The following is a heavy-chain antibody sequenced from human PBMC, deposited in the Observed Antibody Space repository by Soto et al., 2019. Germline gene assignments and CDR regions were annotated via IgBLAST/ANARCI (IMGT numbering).Heavy chain of an antibody. CDR3: AHRPAVDTAMVAWFDP. Sequence: SGPTLVNPTQTLTLTCTFSGFSLSTSGVGVGWIRQPPGKALEWLALIYWDDDKRYSPSLKSRLTITKNTSKNQVVLTMTNMDPVDTATFYFAHRPAVDTAMVAWFDPWGQGTLVTVSS. J-gene: IGHJ5*02. CDR2: IYWDDDK. V-gene: IGHV2-5*02. D-gene: IGHD5-18*01. CDR1: GFSLSTSGVG.